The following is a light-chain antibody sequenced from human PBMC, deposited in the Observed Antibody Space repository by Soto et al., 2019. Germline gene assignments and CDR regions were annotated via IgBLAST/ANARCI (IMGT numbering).Light chain of an antibody. CDR1: SSDVGGYNY. CDR2: EVS. V-gene: IGLV2-14*01. Sequence: QSALTQPASVSGSPGQSITISCTGTSSDVGGYNYVSWYQQHPGKAPKLMIYEVSNRPSGVSDRFSGSKSGNTASLTISGLQAEDEAAYYCSSYTSSNTLDVFGTGTKLTVL. CDR3: SSYTSSNTLDV. J-gene: IGLJ1*01.